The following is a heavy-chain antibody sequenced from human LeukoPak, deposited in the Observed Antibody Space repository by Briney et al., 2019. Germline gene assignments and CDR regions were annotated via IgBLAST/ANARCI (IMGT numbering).Heavy chain of an antibody. V-gene: IGHV3-21*01. Sequence: GGSLRLSCAASGFTFSSYSMNWVRQAPGKGLEWVSSISSSSSYIYYADSVKGRFTISRDNAKNSLYLQMNSLRAEDTAVYYCARVSREDIVVVTATLYYFDYWGQGTLVTVSS. CDR3: ARVSREDIVVVTATLYYFDY. J-gene: IGHJ4*02. CDR1: GFTFSSYS. D-gene: IGHD2-21*02. CDR2: ISSSSSYI.